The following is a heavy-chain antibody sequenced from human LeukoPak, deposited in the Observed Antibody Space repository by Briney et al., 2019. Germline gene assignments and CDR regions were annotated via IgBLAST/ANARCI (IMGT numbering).Heavy chain of an antibody. J-gene: IGHJ5*02. CDR3: AKDIMTTVT. D-gene: IGHD4-17*01. CDR1: GFTFDDYA. Sequence: PGRSLRLSCAASGFTFDDYAMHWVRQALGKGLEWVSGISWNSGSIGYADSVKGRFTISRDNAKNSLYLQMNSLRAEDTALYYCAKDIMTTVTWGQGTLVTVSS. V-gene: IGHV3-9*01. CDR2: ISWNSGSI.